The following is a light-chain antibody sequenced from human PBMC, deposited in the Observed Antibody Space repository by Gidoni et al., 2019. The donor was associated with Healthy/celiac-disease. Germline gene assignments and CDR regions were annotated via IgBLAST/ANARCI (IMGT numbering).Light chain of an antibody. V-gene: IGKV1-39*01. CDR1: QSISSY. Sequence: DIQMTPSPSSLSASVGDRVTITCRASQSISSYLNWYQQKPGKAPKLLIYAASSLPSGVPSRFGSRGSGADFTLTISSLQPEDVTTYYCQQSYSTPWTFXQXTKVEIK. CDR3: QQSYSTPWT. J-gene: IGKJ1*01. CDR2: AAS.